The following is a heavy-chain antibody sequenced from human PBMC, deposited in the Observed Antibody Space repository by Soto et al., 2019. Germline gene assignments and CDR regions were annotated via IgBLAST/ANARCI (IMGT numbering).Heavy chain of an antibody. CDR3: ARWSPRYCSSTSCRDYYGMDV. V-gene: IGHV4-4*02. CDR2: IYHSGST. Sequence: QVQLQELGPGLVKPSGTLSLTCAVSGGSISSSNWWSWVRQPPGKGLEWIREIYHSGSTNYNPSLKSRVTISVDKSKNQFSLKLSSVTAADTAVYYCARWSPRYCSSTSCRDYYGMDVWGQGTTVTVSS. J-gene: IGHJ6*02. CDR1: GGSISSSNW. D-gene: IGHD2-2*01.